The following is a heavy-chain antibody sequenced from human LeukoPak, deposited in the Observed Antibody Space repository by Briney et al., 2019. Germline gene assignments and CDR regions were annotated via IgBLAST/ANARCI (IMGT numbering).Heavy chain of an antibody. Sequence: ASVKVSCKASGGTFSSYAISWVRQAPGQGLEWMGGIIPIFGTANYAQKFQDRVTSTADESTSTAYMELSSLRSEDTAVYYCARDAVYGGEDYWGQGTLVTVSS. J-gene: IGHJ4*02. CDR1: GGTFSSYA. CDR3: ARDAVYGGEDY. D-gene: IGHD4-23*01. V-gene: IGHV1-69*13. CDR2: IIPIFGTA.